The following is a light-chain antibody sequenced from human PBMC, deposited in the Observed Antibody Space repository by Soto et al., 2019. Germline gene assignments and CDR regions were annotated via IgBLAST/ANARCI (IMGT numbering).Light chain of an antibody. CDR1: QCIRNW. J-gene: IGKJ1*01. Sequence: DIQMTQSPSTLSASVGDRVTITCRASQCIRNWLAWYQQKPGQAPKLVIYKASTLQSGVPSRFSGSGSWTEFALSISSLQPDASATYYCQQYNDNWTFGQGTKVEIK. CDR3: QQYNDNWT. V-gene: IGKV1-5*03. CDR2: KAS.